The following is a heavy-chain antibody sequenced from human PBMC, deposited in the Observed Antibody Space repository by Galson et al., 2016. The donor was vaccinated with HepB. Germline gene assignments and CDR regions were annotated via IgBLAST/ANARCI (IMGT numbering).Heavy chain of an antibody. CDR1: GYIFSNFA. D-gene: IGHD6-19*01. Sequence: SVKVSCKASGYIFSNFAISWVRQAPGQGLEWMGWISGYDGSTKSAQKFQDRVSMTIDTSTNTAYMELRSLRSDDTAMCFCARGFRRGRAVAFGFWGQGTLVTVSS. CDR2: ISGYDGST. J-gene: IGHJ4*02. CDR3: ARGFRRGRAVAFGF. V-gene: IGHV1-18*01.